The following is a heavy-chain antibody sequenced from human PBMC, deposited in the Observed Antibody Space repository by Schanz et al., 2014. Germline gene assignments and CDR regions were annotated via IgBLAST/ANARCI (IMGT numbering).Heavy chain of an antibody. CDR1: GFTFSSYG. CDR3: AKDNGVYYSSGY. J-gene: IGHJ4*02. V-gene: IGHV3-30*02. D-gene: IGHD2-8*01. Sequence: QVQLVESGGGVVQPGGSLRLSCAASGFTFSSYGMHWVRQAPGKGLEWVAITKPDGSKKYYADSVKGRFTISRDNAKNSLYLQMNSLRAEDTAVYYCAKDNGVYYSSGYWGPGTLVTVSS. CDR2: TKPDGSKK.